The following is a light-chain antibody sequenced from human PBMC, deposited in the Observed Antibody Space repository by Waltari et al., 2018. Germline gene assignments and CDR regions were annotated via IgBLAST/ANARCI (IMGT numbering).Light chain of an antibody. CDR3: CSHAGRATWA. J-gene: IGLJ3*02. CDR1: SSDVGGYDY. CDR2: DVS. Sequence: QSALTQPRSVSGSPGHSVTISCTGNSSDVGGYDYVSWYQQYQGKAPKLVIYDVSYRPPGVPARCSGSKASNTASLTSSSLQAEDEADYNCCSHAGRATWAFGEGTKLTVL. V-gene: IGLV2-11*01.